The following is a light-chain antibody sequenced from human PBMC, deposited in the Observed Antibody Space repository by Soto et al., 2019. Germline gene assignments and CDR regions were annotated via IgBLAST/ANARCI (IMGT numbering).Light chain of an antibody. V-gene: IGKV1-39*01. CDR2: AAS. CDR3: QQSYSPPTT. Sequence: MNHSLASVSAYVGDRVTITCRASQSISCFLDLYQQKPDTAPNLLIYAASSLHSGVPSRFSGSGSGTDFTLTISSLQPEDLVTYYCQQSYSPPTTFGQVTKVDIK. J-gene: IGKJ1*01. CDR1: QSISCF.